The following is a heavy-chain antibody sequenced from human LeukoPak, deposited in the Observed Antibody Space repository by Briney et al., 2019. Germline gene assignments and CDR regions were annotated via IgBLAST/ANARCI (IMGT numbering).Heavy chain of an antibody. V-gene: IGHV3-7*01. D-gene: IGHD2-15*01. Sequence: PGGSLRLSCAASGFTFSSYWMSWVRQAPGKGLEWVANIKQDGSEKCYVDSVKGRFTISRDNAKNSLYLQMNSLRAEDTAVYYCARDPGYCSGGSCYRSYDYWGQGTLVTVSS. CDR3: ARDPGYCSGGSCYRSYDY. CDR2: IKQDGSEK. CDR1: GFTFSSYW. J-gene: IGHJ4*02.